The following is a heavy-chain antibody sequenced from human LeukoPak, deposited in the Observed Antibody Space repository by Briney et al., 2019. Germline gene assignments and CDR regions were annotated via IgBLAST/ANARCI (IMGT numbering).Heavy chain of an antibody. CDR1: GFTFSSYW. Sequence: GGSLRLSCAASGFTFSSYWMSWVRQAPGKGLEWVANIKQDGSEKYYVDSVKGRFTISRDNAKNSLYLQMNSLRAEDTAVYYCARDYGYCSSTSCWLTAMVTRSYCYGMDVWGQGTTVTVSS. D-gene: IGHD2-2*01. CDR3: ARDYGYCSSTSCWLTAMVTRSYCYGMDV. CDR2: IKQDGSEK. V-gene: IGHV3-7*01. J-gene: IGHJ6*02.